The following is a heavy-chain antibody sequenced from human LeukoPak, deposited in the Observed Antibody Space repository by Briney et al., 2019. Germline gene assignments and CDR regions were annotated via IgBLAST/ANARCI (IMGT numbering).Heavy chain of an antibody. V-gene: IGHV1-18*01. CDR3: ARDQSTIFGVVIIPNYYYGMDV. CDR2: ISAYKGNT. CDR1: GYTFTSYG. D-gene: IGHD3-3*01. J-gene: IGHJ6*02. Sequence: ASVKVSCKASGYTFTSYGISWVRQAPGQGLEGMGWISAYKGNTNYAQKLQGRVTMTTDTSTSTAYMELRSLRSDDTAVYYCARDQSTIFGVVIIPNYYYGMDVWGQGTTVTVSS.